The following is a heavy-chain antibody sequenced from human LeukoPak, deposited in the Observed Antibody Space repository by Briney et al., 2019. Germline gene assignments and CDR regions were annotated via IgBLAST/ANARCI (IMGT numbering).Heavy chain of an antibody. CDR3: ARTPSGRWLQRPYYYYGMDV. CDR1: GFTFSSYD. Sequence: PGGSLRLSCAASGFTFSSYDMHWVRQATGKGLEWVSAIGTAGDTYYPGSVKGRFTISRENAKNSLYLQMNSLRAGDTAVYYCARTPSGRWLQRPYYYYGMDVWGQGTTVTVSS. D-gene: IGHD5-24*01. V-gene: IGHV3-13*01. J-gene: IGHJ6*02. CDR2: IGTAGDT.